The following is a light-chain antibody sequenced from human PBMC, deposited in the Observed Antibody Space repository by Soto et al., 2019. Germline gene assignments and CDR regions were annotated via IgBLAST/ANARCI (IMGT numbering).Light chain of an antibody. CDR3: CSYAGSYTEV. J-gene: IGLJ2*01. Sequence: HSALTQPRSVSGSPGQSGTISCTGTSSNVGGYNYVSWYQQHPGKAPKLMIYDVSKRPSGVPDRFSGSKSGNTASLTISGLQAEDEADYYCCSYAGSYTEVFGGGTKLTVL. V-gene: IGLV2-11*01. CDR2: DVS. CDR1: SSNVGGYNY.